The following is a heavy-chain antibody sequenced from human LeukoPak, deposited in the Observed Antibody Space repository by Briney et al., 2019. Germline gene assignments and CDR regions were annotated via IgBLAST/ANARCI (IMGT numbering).Heavy chain of an antibody. Sequence: SETLSLTCTVSGGSISSSSYYWGWIRQPPGKGLEWIGSIYYSGSTYYNPSLKSRVTMSVDTSKNQFSLKLSSVTAADTAVYYCARDFDDYGDYLGYWGQGTLVTVSS. D-gene: IGHD4-17*01. CDR2: IYYSGST. J-gene: IGHJ4*02. CDR3: ARDFDDYGDYLGY. V-gene: IGHV4-39*07. CDR1: GGSISSSSYY.